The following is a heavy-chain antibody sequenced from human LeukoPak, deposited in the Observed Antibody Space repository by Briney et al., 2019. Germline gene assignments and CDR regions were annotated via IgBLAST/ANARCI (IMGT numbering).Heavy chain of an antibody. CDR1: GYTFTSYD. CDR2: MNPNSGNT. J-gene: IGHJ4*02. CDR3: ARGTYSSSSGFDY. V-gene: IGHV1-8*01. D-gene: IGHD6-6*01. Sequence: ASVKVSCKASGYTFTSYDFNWERQATGQGLEWMGLMNPNSGNTDYAQKFQGRVTMTRNTSISTAYMELSSLSSEDTAVYYCARGTYSSSSGFDYWGQGTLVTVSS.